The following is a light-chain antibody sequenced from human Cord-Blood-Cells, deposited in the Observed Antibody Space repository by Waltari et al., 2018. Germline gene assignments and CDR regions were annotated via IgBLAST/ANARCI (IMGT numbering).Light chain of an antibody. V-gene: IGLV2-23*02. Sequence: QSALTQPASVSGSPGQSITISCTGTSSDVGSYNLVSWYQHHPGKAPKLMIYEVSKRPSGVSKRFSGSKSGNTASLTISGLQAEDEADYYCCSYAGSSTWVFGGGTKLTVL. CDR3: CSYAGSSTWV. CDR1: SSDVGSYNL. J-gene: IGLJ3*02. CDR2: EVS.